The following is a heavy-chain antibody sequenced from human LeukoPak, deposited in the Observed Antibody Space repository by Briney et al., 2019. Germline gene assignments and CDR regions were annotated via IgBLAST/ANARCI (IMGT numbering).Heavy chain of an antibody. J-gene: IGHJ6*02. CDR3: ASTLYCSGGSCPYYYYGMDV. CDR2: ISISTSYT. Sequence: GGSLRLSCAASGFAFSDYYMSWISQAPGKGLEWVSYISISTSYTNYADSVKGRFTISRDNAKNSLYLQMNSLRVEDTAVYYCASTLYCSGGSCPYYYYGMDVWGQGTTVTVSS. D-gene: IGHD2-15*01. V-gene: IGHV3-11*03. CDR1: GFAFSDYY.